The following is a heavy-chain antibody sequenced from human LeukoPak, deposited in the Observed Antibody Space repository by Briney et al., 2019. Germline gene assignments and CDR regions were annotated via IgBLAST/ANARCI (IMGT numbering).Heavy chain of an antibody. CDR1: GFTFSDYY. J-gene: IGHJ4*02. D-gene: IGHD4-11*01. Sequence: GGSLRLSCAASGFTFSDYYMSWIRQAPGKGLEWVSYISSSGSTIYYADSVKGRFTISRDNAKNSLYLQMNSLRAEDTAVYYCASKSTLPNTYFDYWGQEPLVTVSS. CDR3: ASKSTLPNTYFDY. CDR2: ISSSGSTI. V-gene: IGHV3-11*01.